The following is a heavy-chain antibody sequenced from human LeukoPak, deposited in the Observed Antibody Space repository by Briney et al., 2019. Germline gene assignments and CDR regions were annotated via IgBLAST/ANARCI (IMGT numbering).Heavy chain of an antibody. CDR3: TKRVKYGGTWDHFAD. Sequence: GGSLRLSCAASGFTFDSYHMSWVRQAPGKGLEWVSTVNADGGNTYYADSVKGRFTISRDNSKSTLILQMNSLRVEDTALYYCTKRVKYGGTWDHFADWGQGTLVTVSS. J-gene: IGHJ4*02. D-gene: IGHD1-26*01. CDR2: VNADGGNT. CDR1: GFTFDSYH. V-gene: IGHV3-23*01.